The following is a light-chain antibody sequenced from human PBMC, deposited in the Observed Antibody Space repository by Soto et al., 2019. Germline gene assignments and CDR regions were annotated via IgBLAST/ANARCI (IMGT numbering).Light chain of an antibody. CDR3: QHYGSTPWS. CDR1: QSVSSTY. Sequence: VVLTQSPGTLSLSPGERATLSCRASQSVSSTYLAWYQQKPGQAPRLLLYGASTRATDIPDRISGSGSGTDFTLTISRLEPEDFAVYYCQHYGSTPWSFGQGTKVDI. CDR2: GAS. V-gene: IGKV3-20*01. J-gene: IGKJ1*01.